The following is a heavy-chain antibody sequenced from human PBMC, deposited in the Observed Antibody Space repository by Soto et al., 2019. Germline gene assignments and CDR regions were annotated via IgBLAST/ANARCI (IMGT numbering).Heavy chain of an antibody. J-gene: IGHJ6*03. V-gene: IGHV4-31*03. CDR2: IYYSGST. Sequence: TLSLTCTVSGGSSSSGGYCWSWIRQHPGKGLEWIGYIYYSGSTYYNPSLKSRVTISVDTSKNQFSLKLSSVTAADTAVYYCARGTEYGDYTITSGQQGYYYYYMDVWGKGTTVTVSS. D-gene: IGHD4-17*01. CDR1: GGSSSSGGYC. CDR3: ARGTEYGDYTITSGQQGYYYYYMDV.